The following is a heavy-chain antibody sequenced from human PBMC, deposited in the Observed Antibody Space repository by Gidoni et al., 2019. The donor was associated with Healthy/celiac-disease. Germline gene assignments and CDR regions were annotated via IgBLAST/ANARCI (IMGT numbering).Heavy chain of an antibody. J-gene: IGHJ4*02. V-gene: IGHV4-31*03. CDR1: GGSSSSGGYY. CDR2: IYYSGST. Sequence: QVHLRGSAPDLLNPSQTRSPPSLFSGGSSSSGGYYWSWIRQHPGKGLEWIGYIYYSGSTYYNPSLKSRVTISVDTSKNQFSLKLSSVTAADTAVYYCARELSGYFDYWGQGTLVTVSS. CDR3: ARELSGYFDY.